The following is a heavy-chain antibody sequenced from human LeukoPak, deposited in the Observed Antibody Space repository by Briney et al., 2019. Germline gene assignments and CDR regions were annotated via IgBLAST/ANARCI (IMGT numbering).Heavy chain of an antibody. CDR1: GGSISSYY. V-gene: IGHV4-4*07. CDR2: IYTSGST. J-gene: IGHJ4*02. Sequence: SETLSLTCTVSGGSISSYYWSWIRQPAGKGLEWIGRIYTSGSTNYNPSLKSRVTMSVDTSKNQFSLKLSSVTAADTAVYYCARTRRPPTYGSSFGHFDYWGQGTLVTVSS. CDR3: ARTRRPPTYGSSFGHFDY. D-gene: IGHD6-6*01.